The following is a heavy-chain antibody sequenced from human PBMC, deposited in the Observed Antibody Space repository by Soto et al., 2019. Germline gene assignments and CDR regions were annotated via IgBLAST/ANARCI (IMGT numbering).Heavy chain of an antibody. Sequence: GGSLTLSCTGSGFTFGSYALSWVRQAPGKGLEWVGVIRSEGNGGSTAYPTSVKGRITISREDYISMNVMEVNAVHTDVNAGYYCTRYYYERRGYYVYWGQGALVTVSS. CDR2: IRSEGNGGST. D-gene: IGHD3-22*01. CDR1: GFTFGSYA. J-gene: IGHJ4*02. CDR3: TRYYYERRGYYVY. V-gene: IGHV3-49*04.